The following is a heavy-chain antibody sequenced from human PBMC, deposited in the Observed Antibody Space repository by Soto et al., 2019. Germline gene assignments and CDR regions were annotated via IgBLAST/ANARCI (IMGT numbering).Heavy chain of an antibody. V-gene: IGHV1-18*01. J-gene: IGHJ5*02. D-gene: IGHD3-10*01. Sequence: QVQLVQSGGEVKKPGASVKVSCKASGYTFTNYGISWVRQAPGQGLEWMGWINVYNGNTKYAQKFQGRVTITTVTSTRTAYMVLRGLSSDDTAVYYCARGVGSVTYYNKVTWSDPCGPVTLVSVSS. CDR2: INVYNGNT. CDR3: ARGVGSVTYYNKVTWSDP. CDR1: GYTFTNYG.